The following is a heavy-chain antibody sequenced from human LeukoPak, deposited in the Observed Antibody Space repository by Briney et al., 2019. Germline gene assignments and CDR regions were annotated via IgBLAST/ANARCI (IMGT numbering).Heavy chain of an antibody. CDR1: GGSVSSGSYY. CDR3: ARDSRITIFSSNYYYYGMDV. J-gene: IGHJ6*02. D-gene: IGHD3-9*01. CDR2: IYYSGST. V-gene: IGHV4-61*01. Sequence: TSETLSLTCTVSGGSVSSGSYYWSWIRQPPGKGLEWIGYIYYSGSTNYNPSLKSRVTISVDTSKNQFSLKLSSVTAADTAVYYCARDSRITIFSSNYYYYGMDVWGQGTLVTVSS.